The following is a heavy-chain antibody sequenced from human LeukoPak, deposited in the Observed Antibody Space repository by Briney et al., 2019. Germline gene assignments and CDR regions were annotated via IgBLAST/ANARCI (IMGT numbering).Heavy chain of an antibody. J-gene: IGHJ4*02. CDR2: IKQDGSEK. CDR1: GFTFSGYW. V-gene: IGHV3-7*01. D-gene: IGHD4-17*01. CDR3: ARDENYGDYGLIDY. Sequence: AGGSLRLPCAASGFTFSGYWMSWVRQAPGKGLEWVANIKQDGSEKYYVDSVKGRFTISRDNAKNSLYLQMNSLRAEDTAVYYCARDENYGDYGLIDYWGQGTLVTVSS.